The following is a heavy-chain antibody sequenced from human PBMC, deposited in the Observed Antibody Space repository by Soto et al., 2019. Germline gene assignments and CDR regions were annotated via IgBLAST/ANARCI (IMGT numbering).Heavy chain of an antibody. CDR3: ATVGSRYSSSWYQGY. CDR2: ISSYNGNT. CDR1: GYTFTSYA. Sequence: QVQLVQSGAEVKKPGASVKVSCKASGYTFTSYAITWVRQAPGQGLEWMGWISSYNGNTNYAEKLQGRVTMTTDTSTNTVYMELRSLRSDDTVVYYCATVGSRYSSSWYQGYWGQGTLVTVSS. D-gene: IGHD6-13*01. V-gene: IGHV1-18*01. J-gene: IGHJ4*02.